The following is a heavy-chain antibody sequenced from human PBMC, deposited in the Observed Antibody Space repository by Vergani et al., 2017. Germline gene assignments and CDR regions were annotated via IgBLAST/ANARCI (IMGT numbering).Heavy chain of an antibody. CDR2: INSDGRST. V-gene: IGHV3-74*01. J-gene: IGHJ4*02. D-gene: IGHD3-22*01. Sequence: EVQLVESGGGLVQPGGSLRLSCAASGFTFSSYWMHWVRHAPGKGLVWVSRINSDGRSTSYADSLKGRFTISRDNAKNTLYLQMNSLRAEDTAVYYCARGPYYYDSSGSGIDYWGQGTLVTVSS. CDR1: GFTFSSYW. CDR3: ARGPYYYDSSGSGIDY.